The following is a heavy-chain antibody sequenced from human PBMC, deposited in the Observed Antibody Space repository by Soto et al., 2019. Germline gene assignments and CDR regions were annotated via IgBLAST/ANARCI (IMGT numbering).Heavy chain of an antibody. Sequence: EGQLVESGGGLVQPGGSLRLSCAVSGFTFSSYVMHWVRQAPGKGPEYVSGISSNGISTYYANSAKGRFTISRDNPKSTLFLQMDNLRGEDTAVYYCTRAGSTDWGQGTLVTVSS. D-gene: IGHD1-7*01. CDR2: ISSNGIST. V-gene: IGHV3-64*01. CDR1: GFTFSSYV. CDR3: TRAGSTD. J-gene: IGHJ4*02.